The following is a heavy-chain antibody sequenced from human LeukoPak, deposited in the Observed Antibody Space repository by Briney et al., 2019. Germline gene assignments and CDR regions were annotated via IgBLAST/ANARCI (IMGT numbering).Heavy chain of an antibody. CDR1: GYSLTELS. CDR2: IIPIFGTA. J-gene: IGHJ4*02. V-gene: IGHV1-69*13. CDR3: ARLLRYFDWTHNGSFDY. D-gene: IGHD3-9*01. Sequence: ASVKVSCKVSGYSLTELSMHWVRQAPGKGLEWMGGIIPIFGTANYAQKFQGRVTITADESTSTAYMELSSLRSEDTAVYYCARLLRYFDWTHNGSFDYWGQGTLVTVSS.